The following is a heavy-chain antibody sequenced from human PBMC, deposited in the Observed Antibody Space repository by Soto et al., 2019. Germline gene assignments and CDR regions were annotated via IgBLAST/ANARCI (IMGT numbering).Heavy chain of an antibody. CDR1: GFTFSSYA. Sequence: EVQLLESGGGLVQPGGSLRLSCAASGFTFSSYAMSWVRQAPGKGLEWVSAISGSGSNTYYADSVKGRFTISRDNSKNTLYLQMNSQRAEDTAVYYCAKEPSRRGGSFDYWGQGTLVTVSS. J-gene: IGHJ4*02. CDR2: ISGSGSNT. CDR3: AKEPSRRGGSFDY. V-gene: IGHV3-23*01. D-gene: IGHD5-12*01.